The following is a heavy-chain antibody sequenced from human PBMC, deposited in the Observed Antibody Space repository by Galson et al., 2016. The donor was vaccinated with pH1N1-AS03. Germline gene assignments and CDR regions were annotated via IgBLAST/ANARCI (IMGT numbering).Heavy chain of an antibody. CDR3: AKRYGYYFDY. CDR2: IYPDDSDT. D-gene: IGHD2-15*01. J-gene: IGHJ4*02. Sequence: QSGAEVKKPGDSLTISCQASGSIFTRFWIGWVRQMPGKGLEWMGIIYPDDSDTRYSPSFQGQVTISADKSITTAYLQWTSLKASDTAIYYGAKRYGYYFDYCGQGTPVTDSS. V-gene: IGHV5-51*01. CDR1: GSIFTRFW.